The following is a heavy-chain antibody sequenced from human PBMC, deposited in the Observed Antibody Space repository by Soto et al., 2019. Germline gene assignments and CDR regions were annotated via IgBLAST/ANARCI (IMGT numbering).Heavy chain of an antibody. J-gene: IGHJ6*02. CDR1: GFTFDDYA. CDR3: AKDGFAFSYYYGMDV. Sequence: GGSLRLSCAASGFTFDDYAMHWVRQAPGKGLEWVSGISWNSGTIGYADSVKGRFTISRDNAKKSLYLQMNSLRAEDTAFYYCAKDGFAFSYYYGMDVWGQGTTVTVSS. CDR2: ISWNSGTI. V-gene: IGHV3-9*01.